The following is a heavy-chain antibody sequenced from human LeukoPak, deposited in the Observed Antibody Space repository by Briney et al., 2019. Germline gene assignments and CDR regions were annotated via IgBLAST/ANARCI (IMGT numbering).Heavy chain of an antibody. CDR2: IFPIFGIA. CDR3: ARADCSSTSCYSWPANWFDP. D-gene: IGHD2-2*01. Sequence: SVKVSCKASGGTFSSYAISWVRQAPGQGLEWMGRIFPIFGIANYAQKFQGRVTITADKSTSTAYMELSSLRSEDTAVYYCARADCSSTSCYSWPANWFDPWGQETLVTVSS. V-gene: IGHV1-69*04. CDR1: GGTFSSYA. J-gene: IGHJ5*02.